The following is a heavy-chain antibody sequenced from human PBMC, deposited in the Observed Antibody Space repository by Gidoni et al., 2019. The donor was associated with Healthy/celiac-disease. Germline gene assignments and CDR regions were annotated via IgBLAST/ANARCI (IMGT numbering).Heavy chain of an antibody. CDR3: ARERGPDGYYGV. CDR1: GFTFSSYA. D-gene: IGHD3-10*01. V-gene: IGHV3-30-3*01. CDR2: ISYDGSNK. Sequence: QVQLVESGGGVVQPGRSLRLSCAASGFTFSSYAMHWVRPAPGKGLEWVAVISYDGSNKYYADSVKGRFTISRDNSKNTLYLQMNSLRAEDTAVYYCARERGPDGYYGVWGKGTTVTVSS. J-gene: IGHJ6*04.